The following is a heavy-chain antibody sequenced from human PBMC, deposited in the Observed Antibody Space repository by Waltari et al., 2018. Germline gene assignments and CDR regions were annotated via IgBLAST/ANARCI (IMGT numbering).Heavy chain of an antibody. D-gene: IGHD4-17*01. J-gene: IGHJ4*02. CDR2: ISSSSSYI. CDR1: GFTFSSYS. Sequence: EVQLVESGGGLVKPGGSLRLSCAASGFTFSSYSMNWVRQAPGEGLEWGSSISSSSSYIYYADSVKGRFTISRDNAKNSLYLQMNSLRAEDTAVYYCARGYMTTVTTLGYWGQGTLVTVSS. V-gene: IGHV3-21*01. CDR3: ARGYMTTVTTLGY.